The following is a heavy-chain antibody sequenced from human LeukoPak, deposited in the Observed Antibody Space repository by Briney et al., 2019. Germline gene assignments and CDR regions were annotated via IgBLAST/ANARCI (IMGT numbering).Heavy chain of an antibody. J-gene: IGHJ3*02. CDR2: MHTSGST. V-gene: IGHV4-61*02. CDR1: GGSISSGSYY. CDR3: ARVSRDAFDI. Sequence: SQTLSLTCTVSGGSISSGSYYWSWIRQPAGKGLEWIGRMHTSGSTNYNPSLKSRVTISVDTSKNQFSLKLSSVTAADTAVYYCARVSRDAFDIWGQGTMVTVSS.